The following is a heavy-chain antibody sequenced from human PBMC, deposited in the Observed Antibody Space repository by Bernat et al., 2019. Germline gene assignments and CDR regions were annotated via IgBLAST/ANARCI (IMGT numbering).Heavy chain of an antibody. CDR2: ISYDGSNK. J-gene: IGHJ4*02. V-gene: IGHV3-30*03. Sequence: VQLVESGGGVVQPVRSLRLSCAASGSTFSSYGMHWVRQAPGKGLEWVAVISYDGSNKYYADSVQGRFTISRDNSKSTLYLQVNSLRAEDTDVYGCARDGVVPAAIPFDDWGQGTLVTVSS. CDR1: GSTFSSYG. CDR3: ARDGVVPAAIPFDD. D-gene: IGHD2-2*02.